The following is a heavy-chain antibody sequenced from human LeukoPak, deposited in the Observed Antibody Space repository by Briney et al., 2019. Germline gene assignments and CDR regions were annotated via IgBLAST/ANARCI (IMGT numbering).Heavy chain of an antibody. V-gene: IGHV3-33*01. J-gene: IGHJ3*02. D-gene: IGHD2-2*01. CDR1: GFTFSRSG. Sequence: GGSLRLSCAASGFTFSRSGMHWVRQAPGKGLEWVAVMWYDGSNTYYADSVKGRFTISRDNARNSLFLQMNSLRAEDTAVYYCARDLRYCSSASCSENGAFDIWGQGTMVTVSS. CDR2: MWYDGSNT. CDR3: ARDLRYCSSASCSENGAFDI.